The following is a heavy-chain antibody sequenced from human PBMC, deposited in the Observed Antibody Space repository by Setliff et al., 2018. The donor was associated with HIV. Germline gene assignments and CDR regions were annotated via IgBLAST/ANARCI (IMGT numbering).Heavy chain of an antibody. CDR1: GYTFTSYA. J-gene: IGHJ4*02. CDR3: AREGAVVGTSRPHFDD. CDR2: MNPGSGNT. Sequence: GASVKVSCKASGYTFTSYAMHWVRQVTGQGLEWMGWMNPGSGNTGYSQKFQGRVTMTRNTSISTAYMELNSLESEDTAVYYCAREGAVVGTSRPHFDDWGQGTLVTVSS. V-gene: IGHV1-8*02. D-gene: IGHD6-19*01.